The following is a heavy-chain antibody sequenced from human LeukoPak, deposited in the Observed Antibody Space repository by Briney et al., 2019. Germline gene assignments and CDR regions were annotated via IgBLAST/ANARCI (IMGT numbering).Heavy chain of an antibody. J-gene: IGHJ4*02. CDR2: ISSSGSTI. D-gene: IGHD3-16*01. CDR1: GFTFSSYE. CDR3: ARGGRQLTYFDY. V-gene: IGHV3-48*03. Sequence: GSLRLSCAASGFTFSSYEMNWVRQAPGKGLEWVSYISSSGSTIYYADSVKGRFTISRDNAKNSLYLQMNSLRAEDTALYYCARGGRQLTYFDYWGQGTLVTVSS.